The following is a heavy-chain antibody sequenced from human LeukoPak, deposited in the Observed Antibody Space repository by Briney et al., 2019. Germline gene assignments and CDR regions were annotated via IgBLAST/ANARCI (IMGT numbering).Heavy chain of an antibody. D-gene: IGHD3-9*01. J-gene: IGHJ6*02. CDR3: ARSPAYYDILTGRNYYGMDV. CDR2: ISYDGSNK. Sequence: PGGSLRLSCAASGFTFSSYAMHWVRQAPGKGLEWVAVISYDGSNKYYADSVKGRFTISRDNSKNTLYLQMNSLRAEDTAVYYCARSPAYYDILTGRNYYGMDVWGQGTTVTVSS. V-gene: IGHV3-30-3*01. CDR1: GFTFSSYA.